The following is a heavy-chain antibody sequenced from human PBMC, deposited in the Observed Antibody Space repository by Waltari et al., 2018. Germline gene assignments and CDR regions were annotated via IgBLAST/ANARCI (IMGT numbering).Heavy chain of an antibody. CDR3: ASSRGRLGY. J-gene: IGHJ4*02. CDR1: GGTFSSYA. CDR2: INHSGST. Sequence: QVQLVQSGAEVKKPGSSVKVSCKASGGTFSSYAISWIRQPPGKGLEWIGEINHSGSTNYNPSLKSRVTISVDTSKNQFSLKLSSVTAADTAVYYCASSRGRLGYWGQGTLVTVSS. V-gene: IGHV4-34*01. D-gene: IGHD3-16*01.